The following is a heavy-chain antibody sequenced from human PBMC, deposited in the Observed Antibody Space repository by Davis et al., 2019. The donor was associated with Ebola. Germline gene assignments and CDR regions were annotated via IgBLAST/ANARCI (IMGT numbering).Heavy chain of an antibody. CDR1: GFTFSRYW. CDR2: ISSDGGIT. Sequence: GESLMIPCAASGFTFSRYWMHWVRQAPGKGLVYVSRISSDGGITSYADSVKGRFTISRDNAKSTLYLQMNSLTAEDTAVYYCVRSSWSGFDYWGQGTLVTVPS. D-gene: IGHD6-13*01. V-gene: IGHV3-74*01. CDR3: VRSSWSGFDY. J-gene: IGHJ4*02.